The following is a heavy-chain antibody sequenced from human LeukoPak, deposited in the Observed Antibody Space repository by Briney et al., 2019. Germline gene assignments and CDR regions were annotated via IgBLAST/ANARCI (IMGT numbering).Heavy chain of an antibody. CDR3: ARALGSSGSLPNDY. Sequence: GGSLRLSCAASGFTFSNYWMHWVRQVPGKGLVWVSRINSDGSSTSYADSVKGRFTISRDNAKNTLYLQMNSLRAEDTAVYYCARALGSSGSLPNDYWGQGTLVTVSS. D-gene: IGHD3-22*01. J-gene: IGHJ4*02. V-gene: IGHV3-74*01. CDR2: INSDGSST. CDR1: GFTFSNYW.